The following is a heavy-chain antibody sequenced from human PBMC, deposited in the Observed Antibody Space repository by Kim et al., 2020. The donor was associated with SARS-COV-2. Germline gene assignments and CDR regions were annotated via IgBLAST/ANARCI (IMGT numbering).Heavy chain of an antibody. D-gene: IGHD6-13*01. CDR1: GYTFTGYY. Sequence: ASVKVSCKASGYTFTGYYMHWVRQAPGQGLEWMGWINPNSGGTNYAQKFQGRVTMTRDTSISTAYMELSRLRSDDTAVYYCARALRRGAAAGSWGYWGQGTLVTVSS. CDR2: INPNSGGT. CDR3: ARALRRGAAAGSWGY. V-gene: IGHV1-2*02. J-gene: IGHJ4*02.